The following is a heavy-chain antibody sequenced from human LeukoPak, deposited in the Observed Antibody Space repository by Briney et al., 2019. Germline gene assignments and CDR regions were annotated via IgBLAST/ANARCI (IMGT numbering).Heavy chain of an antibody. V-gene: IGHV3-21*01. Sequence: PGGSLRLSCAASGFTFSSYSMNWVREAPGKGLEWVSSISSSSSYIYYADSVKGRFTISRDNAKNSLYLQMNSLRAEDTAVYYCASERYSSGWYDYWGQGTLVTVSS. CDR1: GFTFSSYS. D-gene: IGHD6-19*01. CDR2: ISSSSSYI. J-gene: IGHJ4*02. CDR3: ASERYSSGWYDY.